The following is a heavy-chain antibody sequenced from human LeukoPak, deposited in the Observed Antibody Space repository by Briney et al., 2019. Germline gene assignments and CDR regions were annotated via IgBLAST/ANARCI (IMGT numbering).Heavy chain of an antibody. V-gene: IGHV3-30*02. CDR3: AKVKPRYFDWFDENYFDY. D-gene: IGHD3-9*01. J-gene: IGHJ4*02. CDR1: GFTFSSYG. Sequence: GGSLRLSCAASGFTFSSYGMDWVRQAPGKGLEWVAFIRYDGSNKYYADSVKGRFTISRDNSKNTLYLQMNSLRAEDTAVYYCAKVKPRYFDWFDENYFDYWGQGTLVTVSS. CDR2: IRYDGSNK.